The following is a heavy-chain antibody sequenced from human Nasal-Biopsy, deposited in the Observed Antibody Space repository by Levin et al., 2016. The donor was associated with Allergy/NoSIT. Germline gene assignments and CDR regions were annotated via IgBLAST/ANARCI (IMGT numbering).Heavy chain of an antibody. J-gene: IGHJ3*02. CDR2: IYWDDDK. V-gene: IGHV2-5*02. CDR3: ARRRCPGGTCTAFDI. Sequence: SGPTLVKPTQTLTLTCNFSGFSLSNTGMGVAWIRQPPGKALEWLALIYWDDDKRYSPSLKSRLTITKDTSKNQVVLTMTNMDPVDTATYYCARRRCPGGTCTAFDIWGQGTMVAVSS. CDR1: GFSLSNTGMG. D-gene: IGHD2-8*02.